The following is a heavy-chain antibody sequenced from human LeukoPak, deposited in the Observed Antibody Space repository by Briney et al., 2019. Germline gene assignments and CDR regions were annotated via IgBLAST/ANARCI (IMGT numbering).Heavy chain of an antibody. D-gene: IGHD3-22*01. J-gene: IGHJ1*01. Sequence: ASVKVSCKASGYTFTSFGISWVRQATGQGLEWMGWMNPNSGHTGYAQKFQGRVTMTRNTSISTAYMELSSLRSEDTAVYYCYYDSSGYYPGGYFQHWGQGTLVTVSS. CDR3: YYDSSGYYPGGYFQH. V-gene: IGHV1-8*02. CDR1: GYTFTSFG. CDR2: MNPNSGHT.